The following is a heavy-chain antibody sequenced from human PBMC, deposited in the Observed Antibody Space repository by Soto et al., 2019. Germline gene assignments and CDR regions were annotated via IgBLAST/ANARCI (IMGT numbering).Heavy chain of an antibody. CDR2: ISYDGSNK. J-gene: IGHJ4*02. D-gene: IGHD2-15*01. CDR3: ARAGGLLLDY. V-gene: IGHV3-30-3*01. CDR1: GFTFSSYA. Sequence: QVQLVESGGGVVQPGRSLRLSCAASGFTFSSYAMHWVRQAPGKGLEWVAVISYDGSNKYYADSVKGRFTISRDNSKNTLYLQMNSLRAEDTAVYYCARAGGLLLDYWSQGTLVTVSS.